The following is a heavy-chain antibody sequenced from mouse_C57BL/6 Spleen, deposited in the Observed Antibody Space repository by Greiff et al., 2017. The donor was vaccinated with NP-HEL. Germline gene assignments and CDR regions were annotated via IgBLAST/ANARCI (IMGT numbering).Heavy chain of an antibody. D-gene: IGHD2-4*01. CDR2: IDPSDSET. CDR1: GYTFTSYW. Sequence: QVQLQQPGAELVRPGSSVKLSCKASGYTFTSYWMHWVKQRPIQGLEWIGNIDPSDSETNYNQKFKDKATLTVDKSSSTADMQLRSLTSEDSAVYYCNDYDEGFDYWGQGTTLTVSS. J-gene: IGHJ2*01. V-gene: IGHV1-52*01. CDR3: NDYDEGFDY.